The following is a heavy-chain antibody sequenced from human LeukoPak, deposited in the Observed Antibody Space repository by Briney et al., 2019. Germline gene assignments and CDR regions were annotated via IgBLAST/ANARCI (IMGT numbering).Heavy chain of an antibody. CDR2: TNHSGST. D-gene: IGHD6-19*01. CDR1: GGSFSGYY. CDR3: ARARPYSSGWYYQEWFDP. J-gene: IGHJ5*02. Sequence: SETLSLTCAVYGGSFSGYYWSWIRQPPGKGLEWIGETNHSGSTNYNPSLKSRVTISVDTSKNQFSLKLSSVTAADTAVYYCARARPYSSGWYYQEWFDPWGQGTLVTVSS. V-gene: IGHV4-34*01.